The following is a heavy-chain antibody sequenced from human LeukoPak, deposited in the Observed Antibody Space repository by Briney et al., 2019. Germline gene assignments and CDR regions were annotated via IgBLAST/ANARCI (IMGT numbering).Heavy chain of an antibody. D-gene: IGHD6-19*01. CDR1: GYSFTSYW. CDR3: ARPVDRGWYSLTD. Sequence: GESLKISCKGSGYSFTSYWIGWVRQMPGKGLEWMGIIYPGDSDTRYSPSFQGPVTISADKSISIAYLQWSSLKASDTAMYYCARPVDRGWYSLTDWGQGTLVTVSS. CDR2: IYPGDSDT. J-gene: IGHJ4*02. V-gene: IGHV5-51*01.